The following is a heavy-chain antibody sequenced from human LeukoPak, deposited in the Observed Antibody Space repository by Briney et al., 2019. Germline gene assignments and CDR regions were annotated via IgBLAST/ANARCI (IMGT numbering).Heavy chain of an antibody. Sequence: GESLKISCKGSGYSFTSYWITWVRQMSGKGLEWMGRIGPSDSYTNYSPSFQGHVTISADKSISTAYLQWSSLKASDTAMYYCASGYSGSLGAFDIWGQGTMVTVSS. J-gene: IGHJ3*02. CDR3: ASGYSGSLGAFDI. CDR2: IGPSDSYT. CDR1: GYSFTSYW. D-gene: IGHD6-13*01. V-gene: IGHV5-10-1*01.